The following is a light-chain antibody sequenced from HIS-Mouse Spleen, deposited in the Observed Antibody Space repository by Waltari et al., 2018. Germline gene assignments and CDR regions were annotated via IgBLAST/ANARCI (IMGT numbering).Light chain of an antibody. CDR1: QSISSY. J-gene: IGKJ1*01. CDR2: AAS. Sequence: IQMTQSPSSLSASVGDRVTITCRASQSISSYFNWYQQKPGKAPKLLIYAASSVQSGVPSRFSGSGSGTDFTLTISSLQPEDFATYYCQQSYSTPRTFGQGTKVEIK. CDR3: QQSYSTPRT. V-gene: IGKV1-39*01.